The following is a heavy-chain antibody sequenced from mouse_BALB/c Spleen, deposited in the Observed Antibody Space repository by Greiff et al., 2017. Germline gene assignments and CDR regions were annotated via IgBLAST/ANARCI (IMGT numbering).Heavy chain of an antibody. Sequence: VQLQQSGAELAKPGASVKMSCKASGYTFTSYWMHWVKQRPGQGLEWIGYINPSTGYTEYNQKFKDKATLTADKSSSTAYMQLSSLTSEDSAVYYCASPNWDYFDDWGQGTTLTVSS. CDR2: INPSTGYT. CDR3: ASPNWDYFDD. J-gene: IGHJ2*01. CDR1: GYTFTSYW. D-gene: IGHD4-1*02. V-gene: IGHV1-7*01.